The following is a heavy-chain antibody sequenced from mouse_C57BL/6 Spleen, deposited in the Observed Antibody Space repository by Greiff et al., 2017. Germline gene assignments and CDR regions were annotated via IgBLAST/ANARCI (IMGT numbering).Heavy chain of an antibody. CDR3: ARGGEDSSGYVPAWFAY. J-gene: IGHJ3*01. CDR1: GYTFTSYW. V-gene: IGHV1-52*01. D-gene: IGHD3-2*02. Sequence: QVQLQQPGAELVRPGSSVKLSCKASGYTFTSYWMHWVKQRPIQGLEWIGNIDPSDSETHYNQKFKDKATLTVDKSSSTAYMQLSSLTSEDSAVYYCARGGEDSSGYVPAWFAYWGQGTLVTVSA. CDR2: IDPSDSET.